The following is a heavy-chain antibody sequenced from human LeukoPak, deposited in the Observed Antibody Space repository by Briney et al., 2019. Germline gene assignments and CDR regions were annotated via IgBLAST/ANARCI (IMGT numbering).Heavy chain of an antibody. CDR1: GFSFSIYS. CDR3: GKDPNGNFIGAFDF. D-gene: IGHD4-23*01. V-gene: IGHV3-23*01. Sequence: GGSLRLSCAASGFSFSIYSLNWVRQAPGKGLEWVSSISVDGGDIKYTDSAKGRFTISRDNSKGTLYLQMDSLRVEDTAVYYCGKDPNGNFIGAFDFWGQGTMVTVSS. J-gene: IGHJ3*01. CDR2: ISVDGGDI.